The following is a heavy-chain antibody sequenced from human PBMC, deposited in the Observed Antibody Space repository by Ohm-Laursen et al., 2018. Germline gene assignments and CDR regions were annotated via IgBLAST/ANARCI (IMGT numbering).Heavy chain of an antibody. D-gene: IGHD5-18*01. J-gene: IGHJ4*02. V-gene: IGHV1-46*02. CDR2: INPSGGST. Sequence: GASVKVSCNASGYNFNTYRIHWVRQAPGQGLEWMGRINPSGGSTTYTQKFQGRVTMTRDTSTSTVYMELSSLRSEDTAVYYCARGPDYSYGIFDYWGQGTLVTVSS. CDR1: GYNFNTYR. CDR3: ARGPDYSYGIFDY.